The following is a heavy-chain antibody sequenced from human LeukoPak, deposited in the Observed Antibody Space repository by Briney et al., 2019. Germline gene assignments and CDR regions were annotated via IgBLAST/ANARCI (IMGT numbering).Heavy chain of an antibody. CDR2: INPNSGGT. Sequence: ASVKVSCKASGYTFTGYYMHWVRQAPGQGLEWMGWINPNSGGTNYAQKFQGRVTMTRDTSISTAYMELSRLRSDDTAVYYCARGYYYDSSGEPAFGYWGQGTLVTVSS. J-gene: IGHJ4*02. V-gene: IGHV1-2*02. CDR1: GYTFTGYY. D-gene: IGHD3-22*01. CDR3: ARGYYYDSSGEPAFGY.